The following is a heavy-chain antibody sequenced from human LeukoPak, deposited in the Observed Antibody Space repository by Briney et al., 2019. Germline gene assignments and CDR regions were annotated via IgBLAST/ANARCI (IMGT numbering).Heavy chain of an antibody. CDR1: GYTFSGYA. Sequence: ASVKVSCKASGYTFSGYAIHWVRQAPGQRFEWMGWINAGNGHTKYSQNFQGRVTITRDSSANTVYMELSSLTSEDTAVYYCASGTVAARPNLDYWGQGTLVTVSS. D-gene: IGHD6-6*01. CDR2: INAGNGHT. V-gene: IGHV1-3*01. J-gene: IGHJ4*02. CDR3: ASGTVAARPNLDY.